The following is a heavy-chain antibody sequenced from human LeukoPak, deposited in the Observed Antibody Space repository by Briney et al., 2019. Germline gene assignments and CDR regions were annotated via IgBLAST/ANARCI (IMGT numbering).Heavy chain of an antibody. Sequence: SETLSLTCTVSGGSISSGDYYWSWIRQPPGTGLEWIGYIYYSGSTYYNLSLKSRVTISVDTSKNQFSLKLSSVTAADTAVYYCASSSGDWFDPWGQGTLVTVSS. D-gene: IGHD2-15*01. V-gene: IGHV4-30-4*01. CDR3: ASSSGDWFDP. J-gene: IGHJ5*02. CDR2: IYYSGST. CDR1: GGSISSGDYY.